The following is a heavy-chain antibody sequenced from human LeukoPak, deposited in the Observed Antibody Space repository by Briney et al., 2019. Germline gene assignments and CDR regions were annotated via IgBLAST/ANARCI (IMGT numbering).Heavy chain of an antibody. CDR3: ARQDYYEALNWYFDL. CDR2: IYYSGST. J-gene: IGHJ2*01. CDR1: GGSISSSSYY. D-gene: IGHD3-22*01. V-gene: IGHV4-39*01. Sequence: SETLSLTCTVSGGSISSSSYYWGWIRQPPGKGLEWIGRIYYSGSTYYNPSLKSRVTISVDTSKNQFSLKLSSVTAADTAVYYCARQDYYEALNWYFDLWGRGTLVTVSS.